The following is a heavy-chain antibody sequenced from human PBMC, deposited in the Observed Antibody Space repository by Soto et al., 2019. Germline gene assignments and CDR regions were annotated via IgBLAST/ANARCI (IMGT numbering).Heavy chain of an antibody. D-gene: IGHD3-3*01. CDR3: ARGRGRFLEWLLKRNWFDP. V-gene: IGHV4-34*01. Sequence: SETLSLTCAVYGGSFSGYYWSWIRQPPGKGLEWIGEINHSGSTNYNPSLKSRVTISVDTSKNQFSLKLSSVTAADTAVYYCARGRGRFLEWLLKRNWFDPWGQGTLVTVSS. J-gene: IGHJ5*02. CDR2: INHSGST. CDR1: GGSFSGYY.